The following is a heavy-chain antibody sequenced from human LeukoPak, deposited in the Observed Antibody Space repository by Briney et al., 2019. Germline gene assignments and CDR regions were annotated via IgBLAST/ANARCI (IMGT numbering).Heavy chain of an antibody. CDR3: ARWVQLWFRMADY. Sequence: PSETLSLTCTVSGGSISSSSYYWGWIRQPPGKGLEWIGSIYYSGSTYYNPSLKSRVTISVDTSKNQFSLKLSSVTAADTAVYYCARWVQLWFRMADYWGQGTLVTVSS. CDR1: GGSISSSSYY. D-gene: IGHD5-18*01. V-gene: IGHV4-39*07. J-gene: IGHJ4*02. CDR2: IYYSGST.